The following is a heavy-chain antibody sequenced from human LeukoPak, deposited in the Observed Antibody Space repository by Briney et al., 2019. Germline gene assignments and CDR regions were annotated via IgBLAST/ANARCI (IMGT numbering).Heavy chain of an antibody. CDR2: IYHNGRT. V-gene: IGHV4-39*01. D-gene: IGHD3-3*01. CDR3: ARHVPHLGFLEWSPAAHFDY. J-gene: IGHJ4*02. Sequence: PSETLSLTCTVSGASIRSSTYYWGWIRQPPGKGLEWIGSIYHNGRTYYNPSLKSRVTISIDTSKKQLSLRLTSVTAADTAVYYCARHVPHLGFLEWSPAAHFDYWGQGTLVTVSS. CDR1: GASIRSSTYY.